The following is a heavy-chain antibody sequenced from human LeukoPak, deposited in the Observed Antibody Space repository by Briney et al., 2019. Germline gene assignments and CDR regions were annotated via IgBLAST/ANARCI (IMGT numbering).Heavy chain of an antibody. CDR3: AGGYKYAYYNYYYMDV. J-gene: IGHJ6*03. V-gene: IGHV4-59*01. CDR2: IFYNEGT. Sequence: SETLSLTCTVSSGSFRTYYWSWIRQPPGKGLEWIGYIFYNEGTSYNPSLKSRVTISVDTSNNQLSLKVNSVTAADTAMYYCAGGYKYAYYNYYYMDVWGKGTTVTVSS. D-gene: IGHD5-24*01. CDR1: SGSFRTYY.